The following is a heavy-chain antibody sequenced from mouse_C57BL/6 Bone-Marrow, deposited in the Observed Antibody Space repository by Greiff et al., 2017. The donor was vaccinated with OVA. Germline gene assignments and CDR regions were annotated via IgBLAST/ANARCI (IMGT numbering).Heavy chain of an antibody. CDR3: ARRTTVGYFDV. Sequence: VQLQQSDAELVKPGASVKISCKVSGYTFTDHTIHWMKQRPEQGLEWIGYIYPRDGSSRYIEKFKGKATLTEDKSSSTAYMQLNSLTSEDSAVFFCARRTTVGYFDVWGTGTTVTVSS. CDR1: GYTFTDHT. J-gene: IGHJ1*03. D-gene: IGHD1-1*01. V-gene: IGHV1-78*01. CDR2: IYPRDGSS.